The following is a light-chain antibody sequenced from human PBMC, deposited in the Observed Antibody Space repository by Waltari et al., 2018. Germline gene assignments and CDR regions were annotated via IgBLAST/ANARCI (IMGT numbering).Light chain of an antibody. Sequence: QAEVTQEPSLTVSPGGTVTLTCGFSTGAVTSTHHPYWFLQKPGQVPRTLIYDTDNKPSWTPARFSGSRLGGKAALTRSGAQPEDEAVYYCLLSFYDIRAFGGGTKLTVL. CDR3: LLSFYDIRA. V-gene: IGLV7-46*01. CDR2: DTD. CDR1: TGAVTSTHH. J-gene: IGLJ3*02.